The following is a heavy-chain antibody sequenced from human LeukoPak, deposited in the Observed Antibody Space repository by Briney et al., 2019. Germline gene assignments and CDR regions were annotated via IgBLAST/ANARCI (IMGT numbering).Heavy chain of an antibody. Sequence: ASVKLSCKASGGTFTSYAISWVRQAPGQGLEWMGGIIPIFGTANYAQKFQGRVTITADKSTSTAYMELSSLRSEDTAVYYCARDGYSSGQTRAFDIWGQGTMVTVSS. CDR1: GGTFTSYA. J-gene: IGHJ3*02. D-gene: IGHD6-19*01. CDR3: ARDGYSSGQTRAFDI. V-gene: IGHV1-69*06. CDR2: IIPIFGTA.